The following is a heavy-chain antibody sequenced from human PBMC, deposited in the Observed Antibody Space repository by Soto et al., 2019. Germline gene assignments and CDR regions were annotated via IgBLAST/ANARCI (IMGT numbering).Heavy chain of an antibody. D-gene: IGHD2-15*01. V-gene: IGHV1-69*13. CDR1: GGTFSSYA. CDR3: ARDRDPYCSGGSCYEGVYYYYGMDV. CDR2: IIPIFGTA. Sequence: SVKVSCKASGGTFSSYAISWVRQAPGQGLEWMGGIIPIFGTANYAQKFQGRVTITADESTSTAYMELSSLRSEDTAVYYCARDRDPYCSGGSCYEGVYYYYGMDVWGQGTTVTVSS. J-gene: IGHJ6*02.